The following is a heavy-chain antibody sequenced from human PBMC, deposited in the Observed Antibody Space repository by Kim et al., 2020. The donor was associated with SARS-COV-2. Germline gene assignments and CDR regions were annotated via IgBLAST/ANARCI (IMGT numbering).Heavy chain of an antibody. V-gene: IGHV3-23*01. D-gene: IGHD3-16*01. CDR3: AKDDDWGSYYYYGMDV. CDR1: GFTFRTYA. J-gene: IGHJ6*02. CDR2: ISDSGEKT. Sequence: GGSLRLSCTASGFTFRTYAMSWVRQAPGKGLEWVSSISDSGEKTYYLDSVKGRFIISRNNSENMLYLHMSRLRAGDTAVYYCAKDDDWGSYYYYGMDVWGQGTTVSVSS.